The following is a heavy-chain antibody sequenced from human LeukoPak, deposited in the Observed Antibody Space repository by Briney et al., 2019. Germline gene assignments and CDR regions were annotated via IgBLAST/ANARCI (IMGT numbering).Heavy chain of an antibody. J-gene: IGHJ5*02. CDR1: GGSISSYY. Sequence: SETLSLTCTVSGGSISSYYWSWIRQPPGKGLEWIGYIYYTGSTNYNPSLKSRVTISVDTSKNQFSLKLSSVTAADTAVYYCARDSFVRAGANWFDPWGQGTLVTVSS. V-gene: IGHV4-59*01. D-gene: IGHD1-26*01. CDR2: IYYTGST. CDR3: ARDSFVRAGANWFDP.